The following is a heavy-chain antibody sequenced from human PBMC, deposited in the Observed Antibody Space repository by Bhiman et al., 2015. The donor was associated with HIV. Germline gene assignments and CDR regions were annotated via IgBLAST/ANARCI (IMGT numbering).Heavy chain of an antibody. CDR3: ATERGSNSRGRVDY. J-gene: IGHJ4*02. CDR2: ISAGGDTR. CDR1: GFTFGNYA. V-gene: IGHV3-23*01. D-gene: IGHD3-10*01. Sequence: EVQLLESGGDLVQPGGSLRLSCAASGFTFGNYAINWVRQAPGKGLEWVSAISAGGDTRNYADSVKGRFTISRDNSKNMLYLQMNSLRPVDTAVYYCATERGSNSRGRVDYWGRGTLVTVSS.